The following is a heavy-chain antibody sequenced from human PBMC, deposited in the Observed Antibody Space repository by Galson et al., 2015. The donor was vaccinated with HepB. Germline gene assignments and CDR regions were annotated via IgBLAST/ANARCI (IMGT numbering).Heavy chain of an antibody. CDR1: GYTFTGYY. Sequence: SVKVSCKASGYTFTGYYMHWVRQAPGQGLEWMGRINPNNGNTNYAQKLQGRVTMTTDTSTSTAYMELRSLRSDDTAVYYCARIIHGWYFDLWGRVTLVTVSS. J-gene: IGHJ2*01. V-gene: IGHV1-18*04. D-gene: IGHD2-21*01. CDR2: INPNNGNT. CDR3: ARIIHGWYFDL.